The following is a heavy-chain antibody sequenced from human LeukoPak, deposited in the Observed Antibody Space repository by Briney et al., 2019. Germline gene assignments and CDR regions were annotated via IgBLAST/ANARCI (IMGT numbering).Heavy chain of an antibody. CDR3: ARGPRPYGSGSYFRFDP. CDR2: MNPNSGNT. D-gene: IGHD3-10*01. V-gene: IGHV1-8*01. J-gene: IGHJ5*02. Sequence: ASVKVSCKASGYTFTSYDINWVRQATGQGLEWMGWMNPNSGNTGYAQKFQGRVTMTRNTSISTAYMELSSLRSEDTAVYYCARGPRPYGSGSYFRFDPWGQGTLVTVSS. CDR1: GYTFTSYD.